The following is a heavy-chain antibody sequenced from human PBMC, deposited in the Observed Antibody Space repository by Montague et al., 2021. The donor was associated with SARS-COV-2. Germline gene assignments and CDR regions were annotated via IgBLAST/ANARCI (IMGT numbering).Heavy chain of an antibody. J-gene: IGHJ6*02. D-gene: IGHD3-10*01. Sequence: TLSLTCSVSSGSISTGHHWSWIRQHPMKGLEWIGYIYYSGSTXXNPXXXGRVTISIDTAKNQLSLELTSMTAADTAVYYCARDHGQWFGELWGHGLDVWGQGTTVIVSS. CDR2: IYYSGST. CDR3: ARDHGQWFGELWGHGLDV. V-gene: IGHV4-31*03. CDR1: SGSISTGHH.